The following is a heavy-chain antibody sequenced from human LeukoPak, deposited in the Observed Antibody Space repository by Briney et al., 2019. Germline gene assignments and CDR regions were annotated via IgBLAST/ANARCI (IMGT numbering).Heavy chain of an antibody. CDR2: ISGSGGST. D-gene: IGHD3-3*01. V-gene: IGHV3-23*01. CDR3: AKLLGDDLWSGYSHFDY. J-gene: IGHJ4*02. CDR1: GFTFSSYA. Sequence: GGSLRLSCAASGFTFSSYAMSWVRQAPGKGLEWVSAISGSGGSTYYADSVKGRFTISRDNSKNTLYLQMNSLRAEDTAVYYCAKLLGDDLWSGYSHFDYWGQGTLVTVSS.